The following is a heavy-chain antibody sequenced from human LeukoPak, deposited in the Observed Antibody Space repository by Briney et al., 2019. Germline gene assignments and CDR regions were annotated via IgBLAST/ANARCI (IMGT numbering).Heavy chain of an antibody. D-gene: IGHD6-13*01. V-gene: IGHV3-23*03. CDR3: ARGPRYSFY. CDR2: IYIDGTT. CDR1: GFTFGDYA. Sequence: PGGSLRLSCTASGFTFGDYAMSWVRQAPGKGLEWISVIYIDGTTYYADSVKGRFTISRDQANNTLYLQMNTLRDEDTAVYYCARGPRYSFYWGQGTLVSVSS. J-gene: IGHJ4*02.